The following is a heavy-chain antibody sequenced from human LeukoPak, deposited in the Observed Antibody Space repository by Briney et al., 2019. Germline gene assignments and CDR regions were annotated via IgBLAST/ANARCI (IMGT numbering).Heavy chain of an antibody. CDR1: GYTFTSYG. D-gene: IGHD6-6*01. CDR3: ATASSIAARRGSFDY. Sequence: ASVKVSCKASGYTFTSYGISWVRQAPGQGLEWMGWISAYNGNTNYAQKLQGRVTMTTDTSTSTAYMELSSLRSEDTAVYYCATASSIAARRGSFDYWGQGTLVTVSS. J-gene: IGHJ4*02. CDR2: ISAYNGNT. V-gene: IGHV1-18*01.